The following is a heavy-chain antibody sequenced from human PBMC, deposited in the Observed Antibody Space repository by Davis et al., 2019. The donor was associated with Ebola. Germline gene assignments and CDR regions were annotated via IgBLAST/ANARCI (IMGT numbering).Heavy chain of an antibody. D-gene: IGHD3-22*01. CDR1: GYTFTSYG. Sequence: AASVKVSCKASGYTFTSYGITWVRQAPGQGLEWMGRINPNSGGTNYAQKFQGRVTMTRDTSISTAYMELSRLRSEDTAVYYCARVGHYYDSSGYYSLFDYWGQGTLVTVSS. V-gene: IGHV1-2*06. CDR3: ARVGHYYDSSGYYSLFDY. CDR2: INPNSGGT. J-gene: IGHJ4*02.